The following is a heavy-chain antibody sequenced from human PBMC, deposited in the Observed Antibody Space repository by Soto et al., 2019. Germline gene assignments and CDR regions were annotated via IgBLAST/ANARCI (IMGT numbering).Heavy chain of an antibody. J-gene: IGHJ5*02. CDR3: ARANLCSGGSCYRFEP. CDR2: IHYSGST. Sequence: DTLSLTCTVSGDSIGSYFWSWIRQAPGKGLEWIGYIHYSGSTKSNPSLKSRVTISVDTSKNQFSLNLSSVTAADTAGYYCARANLCSGGSCYRFEPWGQGNLVTFS. D-gene: IGHD2-15*01. CDR1: GDSIGSYF. V-gene: IGHV4-59*01.